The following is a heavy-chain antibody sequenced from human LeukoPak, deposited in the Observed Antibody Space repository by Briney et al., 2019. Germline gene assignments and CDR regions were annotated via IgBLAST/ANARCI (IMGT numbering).Heavy chain of an antibody. CDR2: ISYDGSNK. CDR1: GFTFSSYG. Sequence: GGSLRLSCAASGFTFSSYGMHWVRQAPGKGLEWVAVISYDGSNKYYADSVKGRFTISRDNSKNTLYLQMNSLRAEDTAVYYCAKGGSSWYKWVYYYYYGMDVWGQGTTVTVSS. V-gene: IGHV3-30*18. CDR3: AKGGSSWYKWVYYYYYGMDV. D-gene: IGHD6-13*01. J-gene: IGHJ6*02.